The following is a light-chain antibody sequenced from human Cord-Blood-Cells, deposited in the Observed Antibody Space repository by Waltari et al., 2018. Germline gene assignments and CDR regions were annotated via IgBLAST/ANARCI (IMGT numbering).Light chain of an antibody. J-gene: IGKJ5*01. CDR2: DAS. Sequence: EIVLTQSPATLSLSPGERATLSCRASQSVSSYLAWYQQKPGQAPRLLIYDASNRATGIPARFSGSGSGTDFTLTISSLEPEDFAVYDCQQRSNWPITCGQGTRLEIK. CDR3: QQRSNWPIT. CDR1: QSVSSY. V-gene: IGKV3-11*01.